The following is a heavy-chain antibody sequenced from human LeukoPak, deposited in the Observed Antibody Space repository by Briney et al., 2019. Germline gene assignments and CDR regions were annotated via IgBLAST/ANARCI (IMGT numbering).Heavy chain of an antibody. V-gene: IGHV3-7*04. CDR3: ARDRNYFDY. Sequence: GESLRLSCAASGFTFSSYWMSWVRQAPGKGLECVSNIKQDGSEKYYVDSVKGRFTISRDNAKNSLYLQMNSLRAEDTAVYYCARDRNYFDYWGQGTLVTVSS. J-gene: IGHJ4*02. D-gene: IGHD1-14*01. CDR1: GFTFSSYW. CDR2: IKQDGSEK.